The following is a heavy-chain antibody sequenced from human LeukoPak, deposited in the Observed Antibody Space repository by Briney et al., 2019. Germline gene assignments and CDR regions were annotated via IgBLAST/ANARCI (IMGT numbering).Heavy chain of an antibody. D-gene: IGHD4-17*01. CDR3: ARGGDYGDLRYFDY. Sequence: KPSETLPLTCTVSGGSIISSTYYWGWIRQPPGKGLEWIGSIYYSGTTYYNPSLKSRVTISVDTSRNQFSLKLNSVTAADTAVYYCARGGDYGDLRYFDYWGQGTLVTVSS. CDR2: IYYSGTT. J-gene: IGHJ4*02. CDR1: GGSIISSTYY. V-gene: IGHV4-39*07.